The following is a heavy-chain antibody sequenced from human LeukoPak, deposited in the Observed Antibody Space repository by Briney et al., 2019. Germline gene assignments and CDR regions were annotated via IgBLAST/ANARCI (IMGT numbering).Heavy chain of an antibody. CDR2: TYYRSRWKY. CDR3: ARATLAEISSWLTA. CDR1: GDSVSNYNAA. Sequence: SQTLSLTCAVSGDSVSNYNAAWNWIRQSPSRGLEWLGRTYYRSRWKYDYADSVQNRIVVTGDTLNNQFSLQLNSMTPDDTAVYYCARATLAEISSWLTAWGQGTLVTVSS. V-gene: IGHV6-1*01. D-gene: IGHD6-13*01. J-gene: IGHJ5*02.